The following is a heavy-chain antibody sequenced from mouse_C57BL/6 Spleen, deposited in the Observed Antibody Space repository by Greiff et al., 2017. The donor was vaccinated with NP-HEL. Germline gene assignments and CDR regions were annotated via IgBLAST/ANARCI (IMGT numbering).Heavy chain of an antibody. D-gene: IGHD2-2*01. CDR2: IRNKANGYTT. J-gene: IGHJ2*01. V-gene: IGHV7-3*01. Sequence: EVKLMESGGGLVQPGGSLSLSCAASGFTFTDYYMSWVRQPPGKALEWLGFIRNKANGYTTEYSASVKGRFTISRDNSQSILYLQMNALRAEDSATYYCARYGYDGPNYFDYGGQGTTLTVSS. CDR3: ARYGYDGPNYFDY. CDR1: GFTFTDYY.